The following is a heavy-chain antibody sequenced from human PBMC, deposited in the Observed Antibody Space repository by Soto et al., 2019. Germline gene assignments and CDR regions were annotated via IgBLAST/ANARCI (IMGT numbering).Heavy chain of an antibody. CDR3: GFGRFPSPVFDI. J-gene: IGHJ3*02. CDR1: GGSGGSFSGYY. D-gene: IGHD3-10*01. CDR2: INYSGST. V-gene: IGHV4-34*09. Sequence: PSETLSLTCAVYGGSGGSFSGYYWSWIRQPPGKGLEWIGYINYSGSTNYNPSLKSRVTISVDTSKNQFSLKLSSVTAADTAVYYCGFGRFPSPVFDIWGQGTMVTVSS.